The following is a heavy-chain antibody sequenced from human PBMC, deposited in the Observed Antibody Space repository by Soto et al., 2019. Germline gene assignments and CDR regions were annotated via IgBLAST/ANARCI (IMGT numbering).Heavy chain of an antibody. CDR2: IGPSTGDT. V-gene: IGHV1-18*01. D-gene: IGHD2-15*01. CDR3: ARCYCSVGSCYTCWHFDL. J-gene: IGHJ2*01. Sequence: QVQLVQSGAEVKEPGASVKLSCQASGYTFMNYAISWVRQAPGQGLEWMGWIGPSTGDTDQAQNFQGRVTMTLDTSTNTANMELRTLRSDDSAVYYCARCYCSVGSCYTCWHFDLWGRGTLVTVSS. CDR1: GYTFMNYA.